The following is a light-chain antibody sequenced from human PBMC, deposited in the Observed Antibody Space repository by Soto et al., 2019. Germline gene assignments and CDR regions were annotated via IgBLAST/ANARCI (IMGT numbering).Light chain of an antibody. CDR1: QRINIY. V-gene: IGKV1-39*01. CDR3: QQSFSTPT. Sequence: DIQMTHSPSSLSTSVGDRVTITFRASQRINIYLNWYRQKPGKAPELLIYSASNLQSGVPSRFSGSGSGTDFTLTISSLQPEDFATYYCQQSFSTPTFGQGTRLEIK. J-gene: IGKJ5*01. CDR2: SAS.